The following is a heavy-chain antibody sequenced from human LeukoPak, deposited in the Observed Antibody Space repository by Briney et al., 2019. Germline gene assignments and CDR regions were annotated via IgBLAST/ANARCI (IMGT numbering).Heavy chain of an antibody. V-gene: IGHV3-48*01. Sequence: GGSLRLSCAASGFTFSNYNMNWVRQAPGKGLEWVSYISTTSSTIYHTDSVKGRFTISRDNAKNSLYLQMNSLRAEDTAVYFCARELRIYGWHFDFWGQGTLVTVSS. CDR3: ARELRIYGWHFDF. D-gene: IGHD2-8*02. CDR1: GFTFSNYN. CDR2: ISTTSSTI. J-gene: IGHJ4*02.